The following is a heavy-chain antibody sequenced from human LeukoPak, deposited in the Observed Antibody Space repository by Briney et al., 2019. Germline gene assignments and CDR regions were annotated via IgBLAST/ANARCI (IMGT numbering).Heavy chain of an antibody. CDR2: ISSSSSYI. D-gene: IGHD3-16*01. Sequence: GGSLRLSCAASGFTFSTYAMNWVRQAPGKGLEWVSSISSSSSYIYYADSVKGRFTISRDNAKNSLYLQMNSLRAEDTAVYYCARASSTDYDYVWGSWNYYYYYGMDVWGQGTTVTVSS. CDR3: ARASSTDYDYVWGSWNYYYYYGMDV. J-gene: IGHJ6*02. CDR1: GFTFSTYA. V-gene: IGHV3-21*01.